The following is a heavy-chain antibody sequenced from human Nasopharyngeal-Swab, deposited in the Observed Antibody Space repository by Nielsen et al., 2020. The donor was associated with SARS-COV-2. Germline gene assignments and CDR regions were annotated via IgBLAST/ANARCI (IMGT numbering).Heavy chain of an antibody. D-gene: IGHD3-16*02. V-gene: IGHV3-30*18. Sequence: GESLNISCAASGFTFSIYGMHWVRQAPGKGLEGVAVMSYDGNNYYYADSVKGRFTISRDNSKNTLYLHMNSLRPEDTAVYYCAKDQDDYVWGSYRPNFDSWGQGTLVTVS. J-gene: IGHJ4*02. CDR1: GFTFSIYG. CDR3: AKDQDDYVWGSYRPNFDS. CDR2: MSYDGNNY.